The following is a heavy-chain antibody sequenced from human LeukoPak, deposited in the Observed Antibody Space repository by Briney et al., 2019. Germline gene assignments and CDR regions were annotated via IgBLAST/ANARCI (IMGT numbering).Heavy chain of an antibody. V-gene: IGHV5-51*01. CDR1: GYRFSNYY. D-gene: IGHD1-26*01. J-gene: IGHJ4*02. CDR3: ASRTGSYYPFDY. CDR2: MYPGGSDI. Sequence: GEPLKISCKGSGYRFSNYYIDWVRQMPGKGLEWMGVMYPGGSDIRYSPSFQGQVTISADKSIDTAYLQWSTLKASDSAMYYCASRTGSYYPFDYWGQGTLVTVSS.